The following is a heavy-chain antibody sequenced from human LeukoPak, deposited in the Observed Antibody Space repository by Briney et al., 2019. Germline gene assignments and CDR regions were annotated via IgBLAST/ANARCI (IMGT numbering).Heavy chain of an antibody. CDR2: ISGYNGKT. V-gene: IGHV1-18*01. CDR3: ARNDDGKYVSYFQH. D-gene: IGHD4-17*01. CDR1: GYTFTSYG. Sequence: ASVKVSCKASGYTFTSYGISWVRQAPGQGPEWMGWISGYNGKTNYAQKFQGRVTMTTHTSTSTGYMKQRSVRSDDAAVYSGARNDDGKYVSYFQHWGRGTL. J-gene: IGHJ1*01.